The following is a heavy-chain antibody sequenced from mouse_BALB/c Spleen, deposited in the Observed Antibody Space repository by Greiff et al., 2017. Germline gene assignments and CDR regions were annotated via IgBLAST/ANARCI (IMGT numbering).Heavy chain of an antibody. D-gene: IGHD2-4*01. CDR2: IDTSDSYT. J-gene: IGHJ2*01. CDR1: GYTFTDYW. CDR3: ARSSYDYGYYFDY. Sequence: QVQLQQPGAELVMPGASVKMSCKASGYTFTDYWMHWVKQRPGQGLEWIGAIDTSDSYTSYNQKFKGKATLTVDESSSTAYMQLSSLTSEDSAVYYCARSSYDYGYYFDYWGQGTTLTVSS. V-gene: IGHV1-69*01.